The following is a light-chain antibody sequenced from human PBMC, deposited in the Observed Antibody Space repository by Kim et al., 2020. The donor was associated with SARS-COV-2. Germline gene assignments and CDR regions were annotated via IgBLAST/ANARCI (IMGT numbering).Light chain of an antibody. J-gene: IGKJ1*01. Sequence: PGEGATLSCRASQRVTVNYLAWYQQKPGQAPRLLIYGASNRATGIPDRFSGSGSGTDFTLSISRLEPEDFAVYFCHQYGSSPQTFGQGTKVDIK. CDR3: HQYGSSPQT. CDR1: QRVTVNY. CDR2: GAS. V-gene: IGKV3-20*01.